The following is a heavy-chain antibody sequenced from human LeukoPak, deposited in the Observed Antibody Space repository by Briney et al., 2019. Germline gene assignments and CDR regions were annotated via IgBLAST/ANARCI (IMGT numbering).Heavy chain of an antibody. V-gene: IGHV1-24*01. Sequence: ASVKVSCKVSGYTLTELSMHWVRQAPGKGLGGRGGFDPEDGETIYAQKFQGRVTMTEDTSTDTAYMELSSLRSEDTAVYYCATGYDILTGSRYGMDVWGKGTTVTVSS. CDR1: GYTLTELS. CDR2: FDPEDGET. CDR3: ATGYDILTGSRYGMDV. D-gene: IGHD3-9*01. J-gene: IGHJ6*04.